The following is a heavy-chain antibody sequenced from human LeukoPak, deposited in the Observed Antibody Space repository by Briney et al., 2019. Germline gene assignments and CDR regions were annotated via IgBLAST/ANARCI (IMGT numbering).Heavy chain of an antibody. V-gene: IGHV1-69*05. Sequence: SVKVSCKASGGTFSSYAISWVRQAPGQGLEWMGGIIPIFGTANYAQKFQGRVTITTDESTSTAYMELSSLRSEDTAVYYCARDGEYYDSSGYYPNWFDPWGQGTLVTVSS. CDR2: IIPIFGTA. D-gene: IGHD3-22*01. CDR3: ARDGEYYDSSGYYPNWFDP. J-gene: IGHJ5*02. CDR1: GGTFSSYA.